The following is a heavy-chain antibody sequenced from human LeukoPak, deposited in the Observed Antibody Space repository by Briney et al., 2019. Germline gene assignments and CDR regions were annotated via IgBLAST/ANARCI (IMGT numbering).Heavy chain of an antibody. CDR3: TRWDCTTTGCYPFDY. V-gene: IGHV3-73*01. Sequence: GGSLRLSCAASGFTFSGSAIHWVRQASGKGLGWVGRIRDKANSYATAYIASVKGRFTISRDDSKNTAYLQMSSLKTEDTAVYYCTRWDCTTTGCYPFDYWGQGTLVTVSS. CDR2: IRDKANSYAT. J-gene: IGHJ4*02. CDR1: GFTFSGSA. D-gene: IGHD2-2*01.